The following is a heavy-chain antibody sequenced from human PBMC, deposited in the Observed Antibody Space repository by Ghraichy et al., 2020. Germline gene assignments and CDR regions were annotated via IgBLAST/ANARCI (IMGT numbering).Heavy chain of an antibody. V-gene: IGHV3-30-3*01. CDR3: AGEGDGAFDV. Sequence: GESLNISCAASGLIFTDYVMHWVRQAPGKGLEWVAVVSFDGGTKWSADSLKGRFFISRNNSRNTLYLQMNILRVEDTAVYYCAGEGDGAFDVWGQGTMVIVSS. CDR2: VSFDGGTK. J-gene: IGHJ3*01. CDR1: GLIFTDYV. D-gene: IGHD3-10*01.